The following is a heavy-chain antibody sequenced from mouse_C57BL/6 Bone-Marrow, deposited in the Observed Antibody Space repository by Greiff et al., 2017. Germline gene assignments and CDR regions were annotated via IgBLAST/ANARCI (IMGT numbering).Heavy chain of an antibody. D-gene: IGHD2-4*01. CDR1: GFSLTSYG. J-gene: IGHJ4*01. V-gene: IGHV2-5*01. CDR2: IWRGGST. CDR3: AKNAGDYDWAMDY. Sequence: QVQLQQSGPGLVQPSQSLSITCTVSGFSLTSYGVHWVRQSPGKGLEWLGVIWRGGSTDYNAAFMSRLSITKDNSKSRVFFKMNSLQADDTAIYYCAKNAGDYDWAMDYWGQGTSVTVSS.